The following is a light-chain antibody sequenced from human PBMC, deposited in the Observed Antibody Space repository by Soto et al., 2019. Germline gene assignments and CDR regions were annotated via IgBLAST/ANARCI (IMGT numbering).Light chain of an antibody. Sequence: EIVLTQSPGTLSLSPGERATLSCRASQSVSNNYLAWYQQKPGQAPRLLIYGASNRATGIPARFSGSGSGTEFTLIISSLQSEDSAVYYCQQYNSWLWTFGQGTRLEIK. J-gene: IGKJ5*01. CDR2: GAS. CDR1: QSVSNN. CDR3: QQYNSWLWT. V-gene: IGKV3-15*01.